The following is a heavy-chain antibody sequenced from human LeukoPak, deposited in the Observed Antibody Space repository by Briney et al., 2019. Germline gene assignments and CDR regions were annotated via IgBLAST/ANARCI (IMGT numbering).Heavy chain of an antibody. CDR1: GFTFSSYA. Sequence: QAGGSLRLSCAASGFTFSSYAMHWVRQAPAKGLEWVAVISYDGSNKYYADSVKGRFTISRDNSKNTLYLQMNSLRAEDTAVYYCARAQTWIQLWLNPLDYWGQGTLVTVSS. V-gene: IGHV3-30*04. CDR2: ISYDGSNK. D-gene: IGHD5-18*01. CDR3: ARAQTWIQLWLNPLDY. J-gene: IGHJ4*02.